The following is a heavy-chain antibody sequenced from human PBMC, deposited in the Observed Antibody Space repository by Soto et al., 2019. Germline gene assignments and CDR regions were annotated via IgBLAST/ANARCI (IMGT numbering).Heavy chain of an antibody. D-gene: IGHD3-10*01. J-gene: IGHJ5*02. Sequence: KPSETLSLTCTVSGGSISSSSYYWGWIRQPPGKGLEWIGSIYYSGSTYYNPSLKSRVTTFVDTSKNQFSLKLSSVTAADTAVYYCARPVMVRGVYNWFDPWGQGTLVTVSS. CDR1: GGSISSSSYY. CDR3: ARPVMVRGVYNWFDP. CDR2: IYYSGST. V-gene: IGHV4-39*01.